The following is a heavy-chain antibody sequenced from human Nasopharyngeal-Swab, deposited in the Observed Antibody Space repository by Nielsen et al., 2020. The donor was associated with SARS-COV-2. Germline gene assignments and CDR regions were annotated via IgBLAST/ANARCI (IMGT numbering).Heavy chain of an antibody. CDR2: ISSSSSTI. V-gene: IGHV3-48*02. J-gene: IGHJ4*02. CDR1: GFTFSSYS. Sequence: GGSLRLSCAASGFTFSSYSMNWVRQAPGKGLEWVSYISSSSSTIYYADSVKGRFTISRDNAKNSLYLQMNSLRDEDTAVYYCAREELGYCSGCSCLPFDYWGQGTLVTVSS. CDR3: AREELGYCSGCSCLPFDY. D-gene: IGHD2-15*01.